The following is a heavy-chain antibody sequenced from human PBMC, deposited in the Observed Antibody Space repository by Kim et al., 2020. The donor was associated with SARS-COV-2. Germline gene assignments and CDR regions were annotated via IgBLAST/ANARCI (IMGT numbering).Heavy chain of an antibody. CDR3: AKADKGYPYYFDY. CDR1: GFTFSNYG. V-gene: IGHV3-23*01. Sequence: GGSLRLSCAASGFTFSNYGMTWVRQAPGKGLEWVSAISYIGGGGSTYYADSVKGRFTVSSDNSKVTLYLQMNSLRAEDTAVYYCAKADKGYPYYFDYWA. CDR2: ISYIGGGGST. J-gene: IGHJ4*01. D-gene: IGHD5-12*01.